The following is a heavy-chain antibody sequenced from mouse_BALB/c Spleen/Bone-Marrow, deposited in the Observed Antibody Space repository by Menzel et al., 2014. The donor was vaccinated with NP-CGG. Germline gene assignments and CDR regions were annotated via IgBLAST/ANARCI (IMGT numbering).Heavy chain of an antibody. CDR2: IYPGDGDT. J-gene: IGHJ4*01. CDR3: ARSRTTATAMDY. Sequence: VKLQESGAELARPGASVKLSCKASGYTFXSYWMQWVRQRPGQGPEWIGAIYPGDGDTRYTQKFKGKATLTADKSSSTAYMQLSSLASEDSAVYYCARSRTTATAMDYWGQGTSVTVSS. V-gene: IGHV1-87*01. D-gene: IGHD1-2*01. CDR1: GYTFXSYW.